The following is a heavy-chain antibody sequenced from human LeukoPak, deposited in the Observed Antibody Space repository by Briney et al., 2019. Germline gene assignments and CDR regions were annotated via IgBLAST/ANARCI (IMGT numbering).Heavy chain of an antibody. Sequence: SVKVSCKASGGTFSSYAISWVRQAPGQGLEWMGRIIPIFGTANYAQKFQGRVTITTDESTSTAYMELSSLRSEDTAVYYCARGPPAVAGEYNWFDPWGQGTLVTVSS. CDR3: ARGPPAVAGEYNWFDP. CDR2: IIPIFGTA. V-gene: IGHV1-69*05. CDR1: GGTFSSYA. D-gene: IGHD6-19*01. J-gene: IGHJ5*02.